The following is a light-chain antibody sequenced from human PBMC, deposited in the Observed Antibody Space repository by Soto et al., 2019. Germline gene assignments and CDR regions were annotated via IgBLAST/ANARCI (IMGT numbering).Light chain of an antibody. CDR2: GAS. V-gene: IGKV3-15*01. CDR1: QSVNSN. Sequence: EIMMTQSPVALSVSPGERATLSCRASQSVNSNLAWYQQKPGQAPRLLIYGASTRATGIPASFIGNGSGTEFTLTASSLQPEDFAVYYCQQYNNWPSTFGQGTKVDIK. CDR3: QQYNNWPST. J-gene: IGKJ1*01.